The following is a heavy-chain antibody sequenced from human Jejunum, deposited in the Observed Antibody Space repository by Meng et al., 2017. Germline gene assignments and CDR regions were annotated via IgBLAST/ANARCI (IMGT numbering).Heavy chain of an antibody. CDR3: ARVAITMIIEVTRGYYYGFAV. D-gene: IGHD3-22*01. J-gene: IGHJ6*02. CDR2: IIPVFGTA. V-gene: IGHV1-69*06. Sequence: SVKVSCKASGGTFRSYAFSWVRQAPGQGLEWMGGIIPVFGTANYAQKFQGRVTITADKSTSTAYMELSSLRSEDTAVYFCARVAITMIIEVTRGYYYGFAVWGQGNTVNGAS. CDR1: GGTFRSYA.